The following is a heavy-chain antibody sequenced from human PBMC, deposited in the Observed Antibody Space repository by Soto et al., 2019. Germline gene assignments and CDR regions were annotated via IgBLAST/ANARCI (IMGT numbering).Heavy chain of an antibody. J-gene: IGHJ4*02. CDR3: AGHGTPYSYSDH. V-gene: IGHV4-59*08. Sequence: QVQLQESGPGLVKPSETLSLTCVVSGASLSSSYWSWIRQPPGKGLEWIGYVYYSGSTNYNSSLKSRATISVDTSKNQFSLTMSSVTAADTAVYYCAGHGTPYSYSDHWGQGTLVTVSS. CDR2: VYYSGST. D-gene: IGHD1-26*01. CDR1: GASLSSSY.